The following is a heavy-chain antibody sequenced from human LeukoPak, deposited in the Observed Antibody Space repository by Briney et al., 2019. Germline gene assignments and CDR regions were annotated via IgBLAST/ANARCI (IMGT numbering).Heavy chain of an antibody. J-gene: IGHJ3*02. Sequence: GGSLRLSCAASGFTFSSYSMNWVRQAPGKGLEWVSSISSSSSYIYYADSVKGRFTISRDNAKNSLYLQMNSLRAEDTAVYYCAKDALRDYYDSSGDAFDIWGQGTMVTVSS. CDR3: AKDALRDYYDSSGDAFDI. CDR2: ISSSSSYI. V-gene: IGHV3-21*04. D-gene: IGHD3-22*01. CDR1: GFTFSSYS.